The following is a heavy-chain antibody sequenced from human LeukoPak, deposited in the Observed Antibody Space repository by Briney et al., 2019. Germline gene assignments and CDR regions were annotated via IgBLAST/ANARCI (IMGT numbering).Heavy chain of an antibody. J-gene: IGHJ6*01. V-gene: IGHV3-33*08. CDR2: TWYDGRNN. D-gene: IGHD2-21*01. CDR3: AREVAPLYFHYGMDV. Sequence: GGSLRLSCAASGFTFSNAWMSWVRQAPGKGLEWVAVTWYDGRNNYYAASVKGRFTISRDDSKTTVYLLMNSLRAEDTAVYYCAREVAPLYFHYGMDVWGEGTTVIVSS. CDR1: GFTFSNAW.